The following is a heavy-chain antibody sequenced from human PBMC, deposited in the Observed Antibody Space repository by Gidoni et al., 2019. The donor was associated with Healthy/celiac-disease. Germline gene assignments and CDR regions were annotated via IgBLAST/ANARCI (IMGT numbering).Heavy chain of an antibody. CDR1: GGSISSSSYY. Sequence: QLQLQESGPGLVKPSETLSLTCTVSGGSISSSSYYWGWIRQPPGKGLEWIGSIYYSGSTYYNPSRKSRVTISVDTSKNQFSLKLSSVTAADTAVYYCATDSGGNSYYYYGMDVWGQGTTVTVSS. D-gene: IGHD2-21*02. J-gene: IGHJ6*02. V-gene: IGHV4-39*02. CDR3: ATDSGGNSYYYYGMDV. CDR2: IYYSGST.